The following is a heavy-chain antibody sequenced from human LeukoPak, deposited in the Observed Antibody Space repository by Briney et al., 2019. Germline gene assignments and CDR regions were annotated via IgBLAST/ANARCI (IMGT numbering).Heavy chain of an antibody. CDR2: IYYSGTT. J-gene: IGHJ4*02. D-gene: IGHD6-13*01. CDR1: GGSISSYY. Sequence: SETPSLTCTVSGGSISSYYWSWIRQPPGEGLEWIGYIYYSGTTNYNPSLKSRVTISVDTSKNQFSLKLSSVTAADTAVYYCARGVYIAAAQYGYWGQGTLVTVSS. V-gene: IGHV4-59*01. CDR3: ARGVYIAAAQYGY.